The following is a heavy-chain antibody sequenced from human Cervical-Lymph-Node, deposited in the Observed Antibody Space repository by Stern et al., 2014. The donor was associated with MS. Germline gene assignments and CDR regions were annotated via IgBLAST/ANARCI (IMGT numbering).Heavy chain of an antibody. D-gene: IGHD6-19*01. CDR2: ISGSDGST. CDR1: GFTFSSYA. CDR3: AKVYGSGPFDY. V-gene: IGHV3-23*01. Sequence: EVHLLESGGTLVQPGGSLRLSCAASGFTFSSYAMSWVRQAPGKGLEWVSVISGSDGSTFYADSVKGRFTISRDNSKNTLFLQMNSLRAEDTAVYYCAKVYGSGPFDYWGQGTLLTVSS. J-gene: IGHJ4*02.